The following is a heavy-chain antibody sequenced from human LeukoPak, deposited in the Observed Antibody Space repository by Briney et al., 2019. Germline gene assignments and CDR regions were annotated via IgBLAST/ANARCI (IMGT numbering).Heavy chain of an antibody. CDR1: GGSISSGGYY. CDR2: IYYSGST. J-gene: IGHJ3*02. Sequence: NPSETLSLTCTVSGGSISSGGYYWSWIRQHPGKGLEWIGYIYYSGSTYYNPSLKSRVTISVDTPKNQFSLKLSSVTAADTAVYYCARDFTRYYDSSGTLGAFDIWGQGTMVTVSS. CDR3: ARDFTRYYDSSGTLGAFDI. D-gene: IGHD3-22*01. V-gene: IGHV4-31*03.